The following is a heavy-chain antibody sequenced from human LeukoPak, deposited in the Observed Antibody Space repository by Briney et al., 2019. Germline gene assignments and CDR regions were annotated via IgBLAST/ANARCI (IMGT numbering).Heavy chain of an antibody. Sequence: GGSLRLSCAASGFIFDDYAMYWVRQAPGKGLEWVSNISWNSGRIGYADSVKGRFTISRDNSKNTLYLQLNSLRAEDTAVYYCVKDQREAYGSGWSRDFDYWGQGTLVTVSS. J-gene: IGHJ4*02. CDR2: ISWNSGRI. V-gene: IGHV3-9*01. CDR3: VKDQREAYGSGWSRDFDY. D-gene: IGHD6-19*01. CDR1: GFIFDDYA.